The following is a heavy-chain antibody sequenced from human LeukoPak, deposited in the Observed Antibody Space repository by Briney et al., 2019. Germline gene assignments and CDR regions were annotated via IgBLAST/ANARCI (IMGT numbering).Heavy chain of an antibody. CDR2: INPSGGST. CDR1: GYTFTSYY. D-gene: IGHD3-22*01. Sequence: ASVKVSCKASGYTFTSYYMHWVRQAPGQGLEWMGIINPSGGSTSYAQKFQGRVTMTRDTSTSTVYMELSSLRSEDTAVYYCARASYYDSSGYSRGDAFDIWGQGTMVTVSS. CDR3: ARASYYDSSGYSRGDAFDI. V-gene: IGHV1-46*01. J-gene: IGHJ3*02.